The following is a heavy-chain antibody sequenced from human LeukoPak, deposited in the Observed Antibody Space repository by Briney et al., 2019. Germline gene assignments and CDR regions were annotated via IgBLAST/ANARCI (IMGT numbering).Heavy chain of an antibody. CDR2: IYSTGNT. D-gene: IGHD5-18*01. J-gene: IGHJ4*02. V-gene: IGHV4-30-4*01. CDR1: GGSISCGDRY. Sequence: SETLSLTCTVSGGSISCGDRYWSWIRQSPGKGLEWIGYIYSTGNTHYNPSLKSRVIISVDTSKNQFSLELNSVTAADTAVYYCARDSYSYGYGGFDYWGQGILVTVSS. CDR3: ARDSYSYGYGGFDY.